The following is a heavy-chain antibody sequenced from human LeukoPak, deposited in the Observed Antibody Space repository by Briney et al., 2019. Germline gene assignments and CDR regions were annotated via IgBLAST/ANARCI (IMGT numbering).Heavy chain of an antibody. CDR3: AKDLTWGFGLMLLDY. J-gene: IGHJ4*02. V-gene: IGHV3-30*18. CDR1: GFTFSSYG. CDR2: ISYDGSNK. Sequence: PGGSLRLSCAASGFTFSSYGMHWVRQAPGKGLEWVAVISYDGSNKYYADSVKGRFTISRDNSKNTLYLQMNSLRAEDTAVYYCAKDLTWGFGLMLLDYWGQGTLVTVSS. D-gene: IGHD7-27*01.